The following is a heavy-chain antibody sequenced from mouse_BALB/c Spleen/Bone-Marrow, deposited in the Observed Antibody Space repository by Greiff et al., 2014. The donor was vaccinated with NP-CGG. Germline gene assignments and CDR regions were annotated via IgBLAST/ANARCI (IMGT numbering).Heavy chain of an antibody. J-gene: IGHJ3*01. CDR3: ARQLYGNYAY. Sequence: LPESGPELVKPGPSVKISCKASGYSLTGYYMHWVKQSHGKSLEWIGEINPYNGGTXXNQKFKGKATLTVDTSSSTAFMELHSLTSEDSLVYYCARQLYGNYAYWGQGTLVTVSA. V-gene: IGHV1S30*02. CDR2: INPYNGGT. CDR1: GYSLTGYY. D-gene: IGHD2-10*02.